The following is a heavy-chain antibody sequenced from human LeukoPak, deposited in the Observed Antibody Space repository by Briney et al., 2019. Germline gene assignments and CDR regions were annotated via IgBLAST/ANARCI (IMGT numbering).Heavy chain of an antibody. Sequence: GGSLRLSCAASGFTFSSYSMNWVRQAPGKGLEWVSSISSSSSYIYYADSVKGRFTISRDNAKNSLYLQMNSLRAEDTAVYYCAGDPGGDYVFDYWGQGTLVTVSS. V-gene: IGHV3-21*01. CDR3: AGDPGGDYVFDY. CDR1: GFTFSSYS. D-gene: IGHD4-17*01. CDR2: ISSSSSYI. J-gene: IGHJ4*02.